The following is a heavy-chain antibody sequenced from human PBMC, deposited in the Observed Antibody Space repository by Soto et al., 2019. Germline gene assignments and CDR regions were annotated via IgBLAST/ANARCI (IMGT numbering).Heavy chain of an antibody. J-gene: IGHJ4*02. D-gene: IGHD3-10*01. Sequence: PAETLAVGCTVPGGSVTITGSSWSWIRQPPGKGLEWIRYIYHRGSTNYSPSLKSRVTISADTSKNQFSLRLTSVTAADTAVYFCASNNLDYGRPSAYYDHWGQGDMGPVSS. CDR2: IYHRGST. V-gene: IGHV4-61*08. CDR1: GGSVTITGSS. CDR3: ASNNLDYGRPSAYYDH.